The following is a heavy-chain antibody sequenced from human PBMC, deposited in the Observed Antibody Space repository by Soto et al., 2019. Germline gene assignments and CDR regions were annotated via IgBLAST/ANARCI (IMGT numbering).Heavy chain of an antibody. V-gene: IGHV1-18*01. D-gene: IGHD3-9*01. CDR2: ISAYNGNT. J-gene: IGHJ4*02. CDR3: PRVYTQHYDILTGYYL. CDR1: GYTFTSYG. Sequence: QVQLVQSGAEVKKPGASVKVSCKASGYTFTSYGISWVRQAPGQGLEWMGWISAYNGNTNYARKLQGRVTMTTDTPTSTAYMELRSLRSDDTAVYYCPRVYTQHYDILTGYYLWGQGSLVTVSS.